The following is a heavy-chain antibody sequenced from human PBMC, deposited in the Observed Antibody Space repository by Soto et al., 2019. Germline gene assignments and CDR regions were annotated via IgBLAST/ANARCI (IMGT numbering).Heavy chain of an antibody. Sequence: SETLSLTFTVSGGSISTYYRSWIRRPPGKGLERIGYIYYSGSTNYNTSLKRRTTITVETTKNQFSQKLSSVTAADTAVYYCAGSAYYDSRLPSSSLDYWGQGTLVTVS. CDR2: IYYSGST. CDR3: AGSAYYDSRLPSSSLDY. V-gene: IGHV4-59*01. CDR1: GGSISTYY. J-gene: IGHJ4*02. D-gene: IGHD3-22*01.